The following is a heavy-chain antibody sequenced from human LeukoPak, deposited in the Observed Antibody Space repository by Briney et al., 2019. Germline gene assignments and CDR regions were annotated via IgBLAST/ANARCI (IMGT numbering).Heavy chain of an antibody. Sequence: PSETLSLTCTVSGGSISSSSYYWGWIRQPPGKGLEWIGSIYYSGITYYNPSLKSRVTISVDTSKNQFSLKLSSVTAADTAVYYCASRSTYYYDSSGYYYNGKEIDYWGQGTLVTVSS. CDR2: IYYSGIT. CDR3: ASRSTYYYDSSGYYYNGKEIDY. J-gene: IGHJ4*02. CDR1: GGSISSSSYY. D-gene: IGHD3-22*01. V-gene: IGHV4-39*07.